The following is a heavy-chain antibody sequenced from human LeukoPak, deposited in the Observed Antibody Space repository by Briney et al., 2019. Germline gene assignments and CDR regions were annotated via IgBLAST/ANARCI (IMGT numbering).Heavy chain of an antibody. J-gene: IGHJ4*02. CDR1: GYTFTSYD. Sequence: ASVKVSCKASGYTFTSYDINWVRQATGQGLEWMGWMNPNSGNTGYAQKFQGRVTMTRDTSISTAYMELSRLRSDDTAVYYCARDHSSSWYGVDYWGQGTLVTVSS. D-gene: IGHD6-13*01. CDR3: ARDHSSSWYGVDY. CDR2: MNPNSGNT. V-gene: IGHV1-8*02.